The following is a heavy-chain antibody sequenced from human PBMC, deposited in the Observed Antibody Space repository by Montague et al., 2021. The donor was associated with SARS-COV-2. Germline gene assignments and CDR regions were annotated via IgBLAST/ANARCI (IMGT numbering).Heavy chain of an antibody. CDR2: XDWXDDK. Sequence: PALVKTTQTLTLTCTFSGFSLSTSGMCVSWIRQPPGKALEWLARXDWXDDKYYSTSLKTRLTISKDTSKNPVVLTMTNMDPVDAATYYCALETPMVTFLAWGQGTLVTVSS. V-gene: IGHV2-70*11. J-gene: IGHJ5*02. D-gene: IGHD5-18*01. CDR1: GFSLSTSGMC. CDR3: ALETPMVTFLA.